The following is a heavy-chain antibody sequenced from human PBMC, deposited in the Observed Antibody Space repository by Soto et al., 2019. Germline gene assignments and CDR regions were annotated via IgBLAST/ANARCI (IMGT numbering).Heavy chain of an antibody. CDR2: IYTGGAT. CDR3: AGETGVQGHSH. Sequence: EVQLVETGGGFIQPGGSLRLSCAASGLTVSSNYMNWVRQAPGNGLEWVSVIYTGGATYYADSVKSRFTTSRDDSKNTLYLQMNRLRVEDTAVYYCAGETGVQGHSHWAQRTLVTVSS. J-gene: IGHJ4*02. V-gene: IGHV3-53*02. D-gene: IGHD3-9*01. CDR1: GLTVSSNY.